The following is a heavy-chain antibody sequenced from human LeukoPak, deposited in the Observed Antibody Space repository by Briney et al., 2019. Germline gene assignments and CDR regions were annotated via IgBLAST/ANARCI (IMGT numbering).Heavy chain of an antibody. Sequence: SETLSLTCTVSGGSISSYYWSWIRQPPGKGLEWIGYIYYSGSTNYNPSLKSRVTISVDTSKNQFSLKLSSVTAADTAVYYCAGSPGWYGGNSAWYFDLWGRGTLVTVSS. D-gene: IGHD4-23*01. CDR1: GGSISSYY. J-gene: IGHJ2*01. V-gene: IGHV4-59*01. CDR3: AGSPGWYGGNSAWYFDL. CDR2: IYYSGST.